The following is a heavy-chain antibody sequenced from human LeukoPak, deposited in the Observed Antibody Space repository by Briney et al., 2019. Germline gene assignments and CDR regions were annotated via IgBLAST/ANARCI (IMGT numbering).Heavy chain of an antibody. J-gene: IGHJ4*02. CDR1: GYTFTGYY. Sequence: ASVKVSCTASGYTFTGYYMHWVRQAPGQGLEWMGWINPNSGGTNYAQKFQGRVTMTRDTSISTAYMELSRLRSDDTAVYYCARGRITMVRGVIGPLDYWGQGTLVTVSS. CDR2: INPNSGGT. CDR3: ARGRITMVRGVIGPLDY. V-gene: IGHV1-2*02. D-gene: IGHD3-10*01.